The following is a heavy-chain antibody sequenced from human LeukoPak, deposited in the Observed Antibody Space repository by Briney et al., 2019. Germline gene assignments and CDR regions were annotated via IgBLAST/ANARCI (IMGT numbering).Heavy chain of an antibody. CDR3: ARGEERNFYYYYGMDV. V-gene: IGHV1-46*01. CDR2: INPSGGST. J-gene: IGHJ6*02. Sequence: ASVKVSCKASGYTFTSYYMHWVRQAPGQGLEWMGIINPSGGSTSYAQKFQGRVTMTRDTSTSTVYMELSSLRSNDTAVYYCARGEERNFYYYYGMDVWGQGTTVTVSS. CDR1: GYTFTSYY. D-gene: IGHD1-1*01.